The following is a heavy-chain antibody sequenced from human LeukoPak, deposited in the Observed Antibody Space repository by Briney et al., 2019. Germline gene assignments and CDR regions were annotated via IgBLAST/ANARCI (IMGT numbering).Heavy chain of an antibody. CDR2: IKQDGTEK. V-gene: IGHV3-7*01. CDR1: GFTFTTYW. CDR3: ARRRYSGSSQHFDY. J-gene: IGHJ4*02. Sequence: GGSLRLSCAASGFTFTTYWMSWVRQAPGKGLEWVANIKQDGTEKYYVDSVKGRFTISRDNAKNSLYLQMNSLRAEDTAVYYCARRRYSGSSQHFDYWGQGTLVTVSS. D-gene: IGHD1-26*01.